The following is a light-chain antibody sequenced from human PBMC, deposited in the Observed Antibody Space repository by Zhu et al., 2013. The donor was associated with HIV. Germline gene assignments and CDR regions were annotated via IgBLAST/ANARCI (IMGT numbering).Light chain of an antibody. CDR3: SSYSLSSPVI. CDR2: AVG. J-gene: IGLJ2*01. V-gene: IGLV2-14*01. CDR1: SSDVGGYGY. Sequence: QSALTQPASVSGSPGQSITISCTGTSSDVGGYGYVSWYQQFPDKTPQLIIYAVGNRPSGVPDRFSGSKSGNTASLTISGLQAEDEGTYYCSSYSLSSPVIFGGGTKLTVL.